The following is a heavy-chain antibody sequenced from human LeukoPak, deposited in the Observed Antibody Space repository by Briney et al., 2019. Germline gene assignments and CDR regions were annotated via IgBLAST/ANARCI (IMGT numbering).Heavy chain of an antibody. Sequence: PGGSLRLSCAASGFTFSSYGMNWVRQAPGKGLEWVSSISSSSSYIYYADSVKGRFTISRDNAKNSLYLQMNSLRAEDTAVYYCASLYSSSWYLNSLFDYWGQGTLVTVSS. J-gene: IGHJ4*02. CDR3: ASLYSSSWYLNSLFDY. D-gene: IGHD6-13*01. V-gene: IGHV3-21*01. CDR2: ISSSSSYI. CDR1: GFTFSSYG.